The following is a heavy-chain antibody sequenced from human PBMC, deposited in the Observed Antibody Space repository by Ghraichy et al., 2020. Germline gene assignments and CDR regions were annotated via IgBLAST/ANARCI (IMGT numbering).Heavy chain of an antibody. CDR2: IRSGDNTI. J-gene: IGHJ4*02. D-gene: IGHD5-24*01. Sequence: GESLNISCAASGFTFSDYHMNWVRQTPGKGLEWISFIRSGDNTISYADSVKGRFTISRDDAKNSLYLQMNSLRVEETAVYYCTTWTQMANWGQGTLVTVSS. V-gene: IGHV3-48*01. CDR3: TTWTQMAN. CDR1: GFTFSDYH.